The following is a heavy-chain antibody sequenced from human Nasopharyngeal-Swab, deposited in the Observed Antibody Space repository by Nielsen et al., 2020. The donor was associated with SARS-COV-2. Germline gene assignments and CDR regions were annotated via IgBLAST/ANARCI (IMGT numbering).Heavy chain of an antibody. Sequence: GESLKISCAASGLTFSSYAMSWVCQAPGKGLEWVSGMTSSGGHTYYADAVKGRFTISRDNSKNTLYLQMNSLRAEDTAVYYCAKEGYGAKRFMDVWGKGTAVTVSS. D-gene: IGHD4-17*01. CDR2: MTSSGGHT. CDR1: GLTFSSYA. V-gene: IGHV3-23*01. J-gene: IGHJ6*03. CDR3: AKEGYGAKRFMDV.